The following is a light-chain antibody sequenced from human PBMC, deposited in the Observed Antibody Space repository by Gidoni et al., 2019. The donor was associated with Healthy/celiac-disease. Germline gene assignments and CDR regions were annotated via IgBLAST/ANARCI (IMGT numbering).Light chain of an antibody. CDR2: EVT. V-gene: IGKV3-11*02. CDR3: QQRSNWPPLT. CDR1: QSVSSY. Sequence: EIVLTQSPATLSLSPGERATLSCRASQSVSSYLAWYQQKPGQAPRLLIYEVTHQGLSSPVTKSFTLTISSLEPEDFAVYYCQQRSNWPPLTFGGGTKVEIK. J-gene: IGKJ4*01.